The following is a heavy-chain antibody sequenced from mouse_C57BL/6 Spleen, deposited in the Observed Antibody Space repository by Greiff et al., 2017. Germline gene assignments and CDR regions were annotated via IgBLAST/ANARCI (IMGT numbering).Heavy chain of an antibody. D-gene: IGHD1-1*01. V-gene: IGHV1-59*01. J-gene: IGHJ2*01. CDR1: GYTFTSYW. Sequence: VQLQQPGAELVRPGTSVKLSCKASGYTFTSYWMHWVKQRPGQGLEWIGVIDPSDSYTNYNQKFKGKATLTVDTSSSTAYMQLSSLTSEDSAVYYCARWITTVVEGEYYFDYWGQGTTLTVFS. CDR2: IDPSDSYT. CDR3: ARWITTVVEGEYYFDY.